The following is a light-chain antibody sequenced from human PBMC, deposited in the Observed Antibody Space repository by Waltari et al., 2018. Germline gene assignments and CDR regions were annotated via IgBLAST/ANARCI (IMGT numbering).Light chain of an antibody. Sequence: DIQMTQSPSSLSASVGDRVTITCQASQDINNFLNWYQQQPGKAPKLLIYDASHLAAGVPSRFTGSGSGTDFTVTISDLQPDDFATYYYQQYRYLPPAFGGGTKVDI. CDR3: QQYRYLPPA. CDR2: DAS. CDR1: QDINNF. J-gene: IGKJ4*01. V-gene: IGKV1-33*01.